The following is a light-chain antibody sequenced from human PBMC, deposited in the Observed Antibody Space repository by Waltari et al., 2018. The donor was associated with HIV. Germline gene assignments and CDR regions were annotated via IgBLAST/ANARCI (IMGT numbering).Light chain of an antibody. CDR2: DVT. Sequence: QSALTQPRSVSGSPGQSVPISCTGTSSDVGDYNSVSWSQQPPGKAPKLMIYDVTKRPSGVPDRFSGSKSGNTASLTISGLQAEDEADYYCCSYAGTYVWVFGGGTKLTVL. CDR3: CSYAGTYVWV. V-gene: IGLV2-11*01. CDR1: SSDVGDYNS. J-gene: IGLJ3*02.